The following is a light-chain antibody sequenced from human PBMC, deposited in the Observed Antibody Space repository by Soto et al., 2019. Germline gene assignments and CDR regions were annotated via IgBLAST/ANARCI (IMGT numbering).Light chain of an antibody. CDR1: NIGSKS. J-gene: IGLJ3*02. CDR2: DDS. V-gene: IGLV3-21*02. Sequence: SYELTQPPSVSVAPGQTATITCGGSNIGSKSVHWYQQKPGQAPVLVAFDDSDRPSGIPGRFSGSNFGETATLTISGVEAGDEADYYCQVWDRSSDHWVFGGGTKVTVL. CDR3: QVWDRSSDHWV.